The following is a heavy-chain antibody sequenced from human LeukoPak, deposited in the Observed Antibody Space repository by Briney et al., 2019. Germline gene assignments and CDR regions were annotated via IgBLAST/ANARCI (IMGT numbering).Heavy chain of an antibody. V-gene: IGHV3-23*01. CDR3: ATQNFDY. CDR2: ISDSGGST. Sequence: GGPLRLSCAASGFTLSSYATSGVRQAPGQGLEWVSTISDSGGSTYYADSVKGRFTLSRDNSKSTLSLQMNSLRADDTAVYYCATQNFDYWGQGTLVTVSS. CDR1: GFTLSSYA. J-gene: IGHJ4*02.